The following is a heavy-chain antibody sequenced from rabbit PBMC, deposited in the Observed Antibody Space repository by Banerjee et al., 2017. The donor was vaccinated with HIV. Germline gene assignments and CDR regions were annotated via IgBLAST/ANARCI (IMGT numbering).Heavy chain of an antibody. J-gene: IGHJ4*01. CDR3: ARGGNL. Sequence: QSLEESGGDLVKPGASLTLTCTASGFSFSSGYCMCWVRQAPGKGLEWIACIYAGSSGATYYASWAKGRFTISKTSSTTVTLQMTSLTAADTPTYFCARGGNLWGPGTLVTVS. CDR2: IYAGSSGAT. CDR1: GFSFSSGYC. V-gene: IGHV1S40*01.